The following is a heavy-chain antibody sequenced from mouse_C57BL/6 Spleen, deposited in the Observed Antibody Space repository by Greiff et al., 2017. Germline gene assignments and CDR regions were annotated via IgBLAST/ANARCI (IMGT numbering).Heavy chain of an antibody. CDR3: ARRPSHWYFDV. Sequence: VQLQQSGAELVRPGTSVKMSCKASGYTFTNYWIGWAKQRPGHGLEWIGDIYPGGGYTNYNEKFKGKATLTVDKSTSAAYMQFSSLTSEYAAIYYCARRPSHWYFDVWGTGTTVTVSS. J-gene: IGHJ1*03. V-gene: IGHV1-63*01. D-gene: IGHD6-1*01. CDR1: GYTFTNYW. CDR2: IYPGGGYT.